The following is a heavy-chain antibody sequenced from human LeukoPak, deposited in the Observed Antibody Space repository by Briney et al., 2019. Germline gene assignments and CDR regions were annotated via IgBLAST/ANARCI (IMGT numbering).Heavy chain of an antibody. Sequence: ASVKVSCKASGYTFTSYGISWVRQAPGQGLEWMGWISAYNGNTNYAQKPQGRVTMTTDTSTSTAYMGLRSLRSDDTAVYYCARERDDRDIFGESLQYYFDYWGQGTLVTVSS. V-gene: IGHV1-18*01. CDR2: ISAYNGNT. CDR1: GYTFTSYG. J-gene: IGHJ4*02. CDR3: ARERDDRDIFGESLQYYFDY. D-gene: IGHD3-10*01.